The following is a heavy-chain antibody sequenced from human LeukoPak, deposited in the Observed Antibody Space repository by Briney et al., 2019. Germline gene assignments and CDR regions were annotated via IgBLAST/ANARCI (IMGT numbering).Heavy chain of an antibody. Sequence: PSETLSLTCAVYGGSFSGYYWSWIRQPPGKGLEWIGEINHSGSTNYNPSLRSRVTISVDTSKNQFSLKLSSVTAADTAVYYCARGRWQYCSSTSCHNTRFDYWGQGTLVTVSS. J-gene: IGHJ4*02. CDR1: GGSFSGYY. CDR3: ARGRWQYCSSTSCHNTRFDY. V-gene: IGHV4-34*01. CDR2: INHSGST. D-gene: IGHD2-2*01.